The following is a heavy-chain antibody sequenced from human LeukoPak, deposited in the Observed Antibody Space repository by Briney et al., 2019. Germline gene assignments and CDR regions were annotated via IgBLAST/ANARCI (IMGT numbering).Heavy chain of an antibody. J-gene: IGHJ6*03. CDR2: INHSGST. CDR1: GGSFSGYY. Sequence: KASETLSLTCAVYGGSFSGYYWSWIRQPPGKGLEWIGEINHSGSTNYNPSLKSRVTISVDTSKNQFSLKLSSVTAADTAVYYCARQAYYGSGSYYNVHYYYMDVWGKGTTVTISS. V-gene: IGHV4-34*01. CDR3: ARQAYYGSGSYYNVHYYYMDV. D-gene: IGHD3-10*01.